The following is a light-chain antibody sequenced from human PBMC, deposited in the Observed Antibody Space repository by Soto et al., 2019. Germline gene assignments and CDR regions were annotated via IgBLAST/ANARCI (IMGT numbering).Light chain of an antibody. CDR2: SNN. CDR1: TSNIGAPYD. V-gene: IGLV1-40*01. Sequence: QSVLTQPPSVSGAPGQRVSISCTGSTSNIGAPYDVHWYQHLPGTAPKLLIHSNNNRPSGVPDRFSGSKSGTSASLAIAGLQADDEADYYCLSYDPILRTSLFGGGTKLTVL. J-gene: IGLJ2*01. CDR3: LSYDPILRTSL.